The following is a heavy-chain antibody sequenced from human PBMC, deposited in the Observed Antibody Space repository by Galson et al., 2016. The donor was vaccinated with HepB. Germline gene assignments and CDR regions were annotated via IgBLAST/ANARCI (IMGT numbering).Heavy chain of an antibody. J-gene: IGHJ6*02. CDR3: AREACTSNDCYRHWFYGMDV. CDR1: GGSINTGNYY. Sequence: TLSLTCRVSGGSINTGNYYWSWVRQSPGKGLEWLGHLYYNGNTYYSPSLRGRISISLDRSQTRFSLRLTSATAADTAVYFCAREACTSNDCYRHWFYGMDVWGPGTSVTVS. D-gene: IGHD2-21*02. CDR2: LYYNGNT. V-gene: IGHV4-30-4*01.